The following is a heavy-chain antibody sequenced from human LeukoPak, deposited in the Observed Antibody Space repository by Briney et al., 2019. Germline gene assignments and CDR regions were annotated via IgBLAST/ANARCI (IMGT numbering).Heavy chain of an antibody. CDR1: GGSISSISYY. J-gene: IGHJ5*02. D-gene: IGHD5-24*01. Sequence: SETLSLTCTVSGGSISSISYYWGWIRQPPGKGLEWIGSMYHNGSTYYNPSLKSRVTISVDTSKNQFSLKLSSVTAADTAVYYCARHPSGRMWLQQGGWFDPWGQGTLVTVSS. V-gene: IGHV4-39*01. CDR3: ARHPSGRMWLQQGGWFDP. CDR2: MYHNGST.